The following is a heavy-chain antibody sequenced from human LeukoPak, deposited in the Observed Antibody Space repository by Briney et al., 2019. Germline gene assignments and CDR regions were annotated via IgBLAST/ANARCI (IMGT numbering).Heavy chain of an antibody. CDR1: GGPFRGFF. Sequence: SETLSLTCAVYGGPFRGFFWSWIRQAPGKGLEWIGEISHSGSSNYNPSLKSRITISVDTSKSQFSLKLSSVTAADTAVYYCAGGGPIVATDYWGQGTLVTVSS. J-gene: IGHJ4*02. CDR3: AGGGPIVATDY. CDR2: ISHSGSS. V-gene: IGHV4-34*01. D-gene: IGHD5-12*01.